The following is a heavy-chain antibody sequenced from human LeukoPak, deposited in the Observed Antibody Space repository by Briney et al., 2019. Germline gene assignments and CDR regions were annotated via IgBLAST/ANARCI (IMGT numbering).Heavy chain of an antibody. CDR1: GGSISSYY. V-gene: IGHV4-59*01. Sequence: SETLSLTCTASGGSISSYYWSWIRQPPGKGLEWIGYIYYSGSTNYNPSLKSRVTISVDTSKNQFSLKLSSVTAADTAVYYCGRGGPDGLYAFDIWGQGTMVTVSS. D-gene: IGHD3-9*01. CDR3: GRGGPDGLYAFDI. CDR2: IYYSGST. J-gene: IGHJ3*02.